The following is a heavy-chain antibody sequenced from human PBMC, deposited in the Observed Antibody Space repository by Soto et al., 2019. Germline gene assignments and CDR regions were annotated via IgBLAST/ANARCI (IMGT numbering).Heavy chain of an antibody. J-gene: IGHJ4*02. CDR2: INPNSGGT. CDR1: GYTFTGYY. V-gene: IGHV1-2*04. D-gene: IGHD1-26*01. CDR3: ARDPLEWELLLDY. Sequence: ASVKVSFKASGYTFTGYYMHWVLRAPGQGLEWMGWINPNSGGTNYAQKFQGWVTMTRDTSISTAYMELNSLRPEDTAVYYCARDPLEWELLLDYWGQGTLVTVSS.